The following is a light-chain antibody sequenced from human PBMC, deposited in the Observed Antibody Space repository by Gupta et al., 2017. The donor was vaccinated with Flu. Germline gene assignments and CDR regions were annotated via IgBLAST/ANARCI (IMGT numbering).Light chain of an antibody. CDR2: GAS. CDR3: QQYNKWPLIT. J-gene: IGKJ5*01. Sequence: EIVMTQSPATLSVSPGERATLYCRASQSVSSNLAWYQQKPGQAPRLLIYGASTRATGIPARFRGSGSGTEFTLTIRSLQSEDFAVYYGQQYNKWPLITFGQGTRLEIK. CDR1: QSVSSN. V-gene: IGKV3-15*01.